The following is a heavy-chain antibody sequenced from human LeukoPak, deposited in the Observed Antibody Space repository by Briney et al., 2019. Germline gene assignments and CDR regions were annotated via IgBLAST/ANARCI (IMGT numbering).Heavy chain of an antibody. CDR2: VSASGGTT. D-gene: IGHD3-10*01. J-gene: IGHJ4*02. CDR3: AKEDGVDGEYNDY. CDR1: GFTFSSYA. V-gene: IGHV3-23*01. Sequence: GGSLRLSCAASGFTFSSYAMSWVRQAPGKGLEWVSAVSASGGTTYNADSVKGRFTVSRDNPKNTLYLQMSSLRVEDTAVYYCAKEDGVDGEYNDYWGQGTLVTVSP.